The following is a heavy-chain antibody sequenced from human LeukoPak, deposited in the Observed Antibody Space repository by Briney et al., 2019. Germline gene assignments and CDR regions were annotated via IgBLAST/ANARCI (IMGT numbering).Heavy chain of an antibody. V-gene: IGHV3-23*01. CDR3: AKATIQQWLVKVDSFDS. J-gene: IGHJ4*02. CDR1: GFTFSSYG. Sequence: GGSLRLSCAASGFTFSSYGMSWIRQTPGKGLEWVSLISGSGGITNYTDSVKGRFIISRDNSKNTLYLQTNSLRAEDTAIYYCAKATIQQWLVKVDSFDSWGQGILVTVSS. CDR2: ISGSGGIT. D-gene: IGHD6-19*01.